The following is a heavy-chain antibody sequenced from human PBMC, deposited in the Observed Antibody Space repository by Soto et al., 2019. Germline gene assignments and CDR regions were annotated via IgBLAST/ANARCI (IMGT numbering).Heavy chain of an antibody. J-gene: IGHJ4*02. Sequence: ASVKVSCKASGYTFTTYAMHWVRQAPGQRLEWMGWINAGNGNTKYSQKFQGRVTITRDTSASTAYMELSSLRSEDTAVYYCARDTRDGYYFEYWGQGILVTVSS. D-gene: IGHD1-26*01. CDR2: INAGNGNT. CDR3: ARDTRDGYYFEY. CDR1: GYTFTTYA. V-gene: IGHV1-3*01.